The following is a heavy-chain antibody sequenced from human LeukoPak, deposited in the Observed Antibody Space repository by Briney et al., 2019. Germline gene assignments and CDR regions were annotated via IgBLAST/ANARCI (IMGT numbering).Heavy chain of an antibody. D-gene: IGHD5-12*01. J-gene: IGHJ5*02. V-gene: IGHV4-38-2*02. CDR2: IYYNGGT. CDR3: ARDLGYSGFDWAP. Sequence: GSLRLSCAASGFTFSSYAMSWIRQPPGKRLEWIGSIYYNGGTYYNPTLKSRITMSVDTSKNQFSLNLTSVTAADAAVYYCARDLGYSGFDWAPWGQGTLVTVSS. CDR1: GFTFSSYA.